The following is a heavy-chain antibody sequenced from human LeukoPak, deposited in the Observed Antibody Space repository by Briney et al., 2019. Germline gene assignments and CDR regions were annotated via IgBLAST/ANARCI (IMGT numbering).Heavy chain of an antibody. D-gene: IGHD1-26*01. CDR3: ARVSGRSYSGSYPLDY. V-gene: IGHV4-34*01. CDR1: GGSFSGYY. CDR2: VNHSGST. J-gene: IGHJ4*02. Sequence: SETLSLTCAVYGGSFSGYYWSWIRQAPGKGLEWIGEVNHSGSTNYNPSLKSRVTISVDASKNQCSLKLSSVTAADTAVYYWARVSGRSYSGSYPLDYWGQGTLVTVSS.